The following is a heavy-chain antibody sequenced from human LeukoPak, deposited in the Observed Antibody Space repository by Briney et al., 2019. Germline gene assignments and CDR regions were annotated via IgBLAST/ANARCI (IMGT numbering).Heavy chain of an antibody. Sequence: SETLSLTCAVSGGSISSGGYSWSWIRQPPGKGLEWIGYTYHSGSTYYNPSLKSRVIISVDRSKNQFSLKLSSVTAADTAVYYCARAGVSPHYNFDYWGQGTLVTVSS. CDR3: ARAGVSPHYNFDY. J-gene: IGHJ4*02. V-gene: IGHV4-30-2*01. D-gene: IGHD3-10*01. CDR1: GGSISSGGYS. CDR2: TYHSGST.